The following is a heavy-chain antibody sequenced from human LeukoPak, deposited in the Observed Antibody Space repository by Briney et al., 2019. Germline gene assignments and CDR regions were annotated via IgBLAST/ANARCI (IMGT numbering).Heavy chain of an antibody. CDR2: ISGSGGST. CDR1: GFTFSSYA. V-gene: IGHV3-23*01. Sequence: AGGSLRLSCAASGFTFSSYAMSWVRQAPGKGLEWVPAISGSGGSTYYADSVKGRFTISRDNSKNTLYLQMNSLRAEDTAVYYYARDGKQLAYYYYMDVWGKGTTVTVSS. CDR3: ARDGKQLAYYYYMDV. J-gene: IGHJ6*03. D-gene: IGHD6-6*01.